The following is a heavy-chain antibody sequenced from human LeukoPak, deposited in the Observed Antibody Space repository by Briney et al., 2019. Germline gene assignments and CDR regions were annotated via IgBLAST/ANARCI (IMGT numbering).Heavy chain of an antibody. CDR2: IKPAGSEK. Sequence: PGGSLRLSCAASGFTFSSDWMSWVRQAPGKGLEWVANIKPAGSEKYYVDSVKGRFTISRDNAKNSLYLQMNSLRAEDTAVYYCARGLTRDYYYYMDVWGKGTTVTVSS. V-gene: IGHV3-7*01. J-gene: IGHJ6*03. CDR1: GFTFSSDW. CDR3: ARGLTRDYYYYMDV. D-gene: IGHD2-21*01.